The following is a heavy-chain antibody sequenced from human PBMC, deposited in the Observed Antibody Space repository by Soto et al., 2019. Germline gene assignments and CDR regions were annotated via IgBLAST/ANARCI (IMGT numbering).Heavy chain of an antibody. Sequence: QVQLQESGSGLVKPSQTLSLTCTVSGGSISSGGYYWSWIRQHPGKGLEWIGYIYYSGSTYYNPSLKSRVTIAVDTSKNQFSLKLSSVTAADTAVYYCARWWPDYYGYDDWYFDLWGRGTLVTVSS. D-gene: IGHD3-10*01. CDR3: ARWWPDYYGYDDWYFDL. V-gene: IGHV4-31*03. CDR1: GGSISSGGYY. CDR2: IYYSGST. J-gene: IGHJ2*01.